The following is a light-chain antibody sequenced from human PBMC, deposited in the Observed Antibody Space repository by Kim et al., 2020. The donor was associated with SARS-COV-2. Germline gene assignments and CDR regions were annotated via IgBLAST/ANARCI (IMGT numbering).Light chain of an antibody. CDR3: NSRDRNNDVV. CDR2: GKN. Sequence: SSELPQDPAVSVALGQTVRITCQGDSLRTYYATWYQQKPGQAPILLIYGKNNRPSGIPDRFSGSNSGNPASLTITGTQEGDEADYYCNSRDRNNDVVCGG. V-gene: IGLV3-19*01. CDR1: SLRTYY. J-gene: IGLJ2*01.